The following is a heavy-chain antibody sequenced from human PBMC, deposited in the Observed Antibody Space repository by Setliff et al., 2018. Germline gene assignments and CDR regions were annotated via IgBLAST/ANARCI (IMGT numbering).Heavy chain of an antibody. Sequence: PGGSLRLSCAASGFTFSDYYMSWIRQAPGKGLEWVSYISSSGGSRAYADSVKGRFTISRDNAKNTLYLQMNSLKTEDTAVYYCTRHEDYYDSSGYWWFDPWGQGTLVTVSS. D-gene: IGHD3-22*01. CDR1: GFTFSDYY. J-gene: IGHJ5*02. CDR2: ISSSGGSR. CDR3: TRHEDYYDSSGYWWFDP. V-gene: IGHV3-11*01.